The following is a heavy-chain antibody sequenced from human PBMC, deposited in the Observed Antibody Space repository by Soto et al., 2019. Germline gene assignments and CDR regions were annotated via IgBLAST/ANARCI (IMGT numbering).Heavy chain of an antibody. J-gene: IGHJ5*02. CDR2: IWYDGSNK. CDR3: ATSNWFDP. CDR1: GFTFSNDI. V-gene: IGHV3-33*08. Sequence: GGSLRLSCAASGFTFSNDIMHWVRQAPGKGLEWVAVIWYDGSNKYYADSVKGRFTISRDNSKNTLYLQMNSLRAEDTAVYYCATSNWFDPWGQGTLVTVSS.